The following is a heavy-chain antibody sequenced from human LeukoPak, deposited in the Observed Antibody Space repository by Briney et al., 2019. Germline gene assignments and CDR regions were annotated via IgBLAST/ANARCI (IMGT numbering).Heavy chain of an antibody. CDR2: INHSVST. D-gene: IGHD3-10*01. CDR1: GGSFSGYY. J-gene: IGHJ5*02. V-gene: IGHV4-34*01. CDR3: ARGITMVRGVIRKTYNWFDP. Sequence: PSETLSLTCAVYGGSFSGYYWSWIRQPPGKGLEWIGEINHSVSTNYNPSLKSQSTIPVATSKTQFSLKLSCVAAAETAVYYCARGITMVRGVIRKTYNWFDPWGQGALVTVSS.